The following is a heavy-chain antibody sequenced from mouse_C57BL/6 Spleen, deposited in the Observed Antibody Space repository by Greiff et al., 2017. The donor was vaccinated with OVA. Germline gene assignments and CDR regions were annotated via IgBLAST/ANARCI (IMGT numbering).Heavy chain of an antibody. V-gene: IGHV2-6-1*01. Sequence: VMLVESGPGLVAPSQSLSITCTVSGFSLTSYGVHWVRQPPGKGLEWLVVIWSDGSTTYNSALKSRLSISKDNSKSQVFLKMNSRQTEDTAMYYCARHGTGYFDYWGQGTTLTVSS. CDR3: ARHGTGYFDY. CDR1: GFSLTSYG. CDR2: IWSDGST. D-gene: IGHD3-3*01. J-gene: IGHJ2*01.